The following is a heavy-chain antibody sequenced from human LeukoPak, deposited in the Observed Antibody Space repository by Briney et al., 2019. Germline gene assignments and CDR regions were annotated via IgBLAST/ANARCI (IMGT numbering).Heavy chain of an antibody. D-gene: IGHD3-3*01. CDR3: ARDLDFWSGYKDY. J-gene: IGHJ4*02. Sequence: GGSLRLSCAASGFTFSSYEMNWVRQAPGKGLEWVSSMTSSSHSYYADSVKGRFTISRDNAKNSLFLQMNSLRAEDTAVYYCARDLDFWSGYKDYWGQGTLVTVSS. CDR2: MTSSSHS. V-gene: IGHV3-21*01. CDR1: GFTFSSYE.